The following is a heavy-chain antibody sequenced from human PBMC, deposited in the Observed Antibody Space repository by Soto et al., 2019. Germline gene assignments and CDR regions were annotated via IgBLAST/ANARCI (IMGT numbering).Heavy chain of an antibody. J-gene: IGHJ4*02. CDR1: GLPHSNFA. V-gene: IGHV3-23*05. Sequence: GGSLRLSCTASGLPHSNFAMMWVRQAPGKGLECVSGIYGNGGGIQYADSVRGRFTISRDNSKNTVWLQMTDLRADDTAVYYCAKDAVYNDGLWLMDHWGQGTKVTVYS. CDR3: AKDAVYNDGLWLMDH. D-gene: IGHD1-1*01. CDR2: IYGNGGGI.